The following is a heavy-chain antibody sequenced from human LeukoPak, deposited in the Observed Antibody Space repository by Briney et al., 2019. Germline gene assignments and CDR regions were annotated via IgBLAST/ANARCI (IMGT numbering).Heavy chain of an antibody. J-gene: IGHJ4*02. V-gene: IGHV3-74*01. CDR2: IASDGSST. CDR3: ARERKRIAVAGYFDY. Sequence: GGSLRLSCAASGFTFSSYWMNWVRHAPGKRLVWVSRIASDGSSTIYADSVKGRFSISRDNANNTLYLQMNSLRAEDTAVYYCARERKRIAVAGYFDYWGQGTLVTVSS. D-gene: IGHD6-19*01. CDR1: GFTFSSYW.